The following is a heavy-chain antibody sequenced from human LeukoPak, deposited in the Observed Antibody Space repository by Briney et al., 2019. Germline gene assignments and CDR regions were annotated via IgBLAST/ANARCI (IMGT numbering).Heavy chain of an antibody. CDR1: GFTFSSYS. J-gene: IGHJ4*02. CDR3: ARGLGSSWYSPDY. V-gene: IGHV3-21*01. D-gene: IGHD6-13*01. CDR2: ITGSSSYI. Sequence: GGPLRLSCAASGFTFSSYSMNWVRQAPGKGLEWVSSITGSSSYIYYADLVKGRFTISRDNAKNSLYLQINSLRAEDTAVYYCARGLGSSWYSPDYWGQGTLVTVSS.